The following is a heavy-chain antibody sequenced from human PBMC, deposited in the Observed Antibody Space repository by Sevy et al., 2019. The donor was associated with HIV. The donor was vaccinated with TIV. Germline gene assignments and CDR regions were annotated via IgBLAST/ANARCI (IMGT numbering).Heavy chain of an antibody. CDR1: EFTVSSNY. D-gene: IGHD3-9*01. Sequence: GGSLRLSCAASEFTVSSNYMNWVRQAPGKGLEWVSVIYSGGSTYYADSVKGRFTISRDDSKNTLYLQLNSLRAEDTAVYYCARDPDDSLDAFDIWGQGTMVTVSS. CDR3: ARDPDDSLDAFDI. V-gene: IGHV3-53*01. CDR2: IYSGGST. J-gene: IGHJ3*02.